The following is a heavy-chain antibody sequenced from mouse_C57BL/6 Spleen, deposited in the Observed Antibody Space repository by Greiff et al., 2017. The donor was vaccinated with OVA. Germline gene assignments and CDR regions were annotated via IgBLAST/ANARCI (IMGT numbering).Heavy chain of an antibody. Sequence: VQLQQSGPELVKPGASVKISCKASGYAFSSSWMNWVKQRPGKGLEWIGRIYPGDGDTNYNGKFKGKATLTADKSSSTAYMQLSSLTSEDSAVDFCARGDGGDYGGQGTTLTVSS. J-gene: IGHJ2*01. CDR2: IYPGDGDT. V-gene: IGHV1-82*01. CDR1: GYAFSSSW. CDR3: ARGDGGDY. D-gene: IGHD3-3*01.